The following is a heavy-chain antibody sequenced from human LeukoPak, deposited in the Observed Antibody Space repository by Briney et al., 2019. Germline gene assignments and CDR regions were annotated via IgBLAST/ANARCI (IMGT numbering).Heavy chain of an antibody. CDR3: ARVSPTGDLYDHYYYYYMDV. V-gene: IGHV4-34*01. J-gene: IGHJ6*03. D-gene: IGHD7-27*01. Sequence: PSETLSLTCAVSGGSLSGYYWSCIRHPPGEGREWVGEINHSGSTNYNPSLKSRVTTSVDTSKNQFSLKLSSVTAADTAVYYCARVSPTGDLYDHYYYYYMDVWGKGTTVTVSS. CDR1: GGSLSGYY. CDR2: INHSGST.